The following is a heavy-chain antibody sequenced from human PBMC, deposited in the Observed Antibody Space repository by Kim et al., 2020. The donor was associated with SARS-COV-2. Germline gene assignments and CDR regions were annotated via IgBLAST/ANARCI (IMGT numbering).Heavy chain of an antibody. D-gene: IGHD3-9*01. J-gene: IGHJ6*02. V-gene: IGHV1-69*13. CDR2: VIPVFGPT. Sequence: SVKVSCKASGGTFSDYTVSWVRQTPGHGLEWMGGVIPVFGPTNYAQKFQGRVTITADETTNTAYMELSSLDSDDTGVYYCAKFDYYRSMDVWGQGTTVIVSS. CDR1: GGTFSDYT. CDR3: AKFDYYRSMDV.